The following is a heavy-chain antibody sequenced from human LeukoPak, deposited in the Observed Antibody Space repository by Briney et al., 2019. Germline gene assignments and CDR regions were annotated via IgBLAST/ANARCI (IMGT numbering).Heavy chain of an antibody. J-gene: IGHJ3*02. CDR1: ASTFSNYG. Sequence: ASVKVSRKASASTFSNYGFSWVRQAPGQGLEWMGWISGYNGDTNYAQNFQGRVTMTTDTTTSTAYMELRSLRSDDTAVYYCAGAVRYFDWGDAFDIWGQGTLVTVSS. V-gene: IGHV1-18*01. D-gene: IGHD3-9*01. CDR2: ISGYNGDT. CDR3: AGAVRYFDWGDAFDI.